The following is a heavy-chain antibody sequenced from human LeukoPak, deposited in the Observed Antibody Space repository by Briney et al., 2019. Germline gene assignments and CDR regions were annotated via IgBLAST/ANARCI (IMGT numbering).Heavy chain of an antibody. CDR3: ARQIEAAYYDY. CDR1: GFTVSSNY. CDR2: IYGGGGT. D-gene: IGHD6-13*01. J-gene: IGHJ4*02. V-gene: IGHV3-53*01. Sequence: PGGSQRLSCAASGFTVSSNYMSWVRQAPGKGLEWVSVIYGGGGTYYADSVKGRVTISRDDSKNTLYLQMNSLRAEDTAVYYCARQIEAAYYDYWGQGTLVTVSS.